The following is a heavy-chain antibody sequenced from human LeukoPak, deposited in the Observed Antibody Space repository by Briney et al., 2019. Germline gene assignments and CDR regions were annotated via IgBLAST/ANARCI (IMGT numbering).Heavy chain of an antibody. CDR2: IYYSGSTYYSGST. V-gene: IGHV4-59*01. CDR1: GGSISSYY. CDR3: ARHVRRIADPFDY. D-gene: IGHD6-13*01. Sequence: SETLSLTCTVSGGSISSYYWTWIRQPPGKGLEWIGYIYYSGSTYYSGSTNYNPSLKSRVTISVDTSKNQFSLKLSSVTAADTAVYYCARHVRRIADPFDYWGQGTLVTVSS. J-gene: IGHJ4*02.